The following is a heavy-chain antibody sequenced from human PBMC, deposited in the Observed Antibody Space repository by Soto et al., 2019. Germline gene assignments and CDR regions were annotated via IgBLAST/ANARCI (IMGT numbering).Heavy chain of an antibody. CDR1: GFTFSSYA. J-gene: IGHJ4*02. Sequence: GGSLRLSCAASGFTFSSYAMGWVRQAPGKGLEWVSAISGSGGSTYYADSVKGRFTISRDNSKNTLYLQMNSLRAEDTAVYYCSKTFPPSILWWGLLLPSLALFAYWGQGXLVTVSS. D-gene: IGHD2-21*02. V-gene: IGHV3-23*01. CDR2: ISGSGGST. CDR3: SKTFPPSILWWGLLLPSLALFAY.